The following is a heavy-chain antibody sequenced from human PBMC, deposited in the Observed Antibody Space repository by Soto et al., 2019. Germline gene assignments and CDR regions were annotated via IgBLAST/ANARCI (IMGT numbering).Heavy chain of an antibody. D-gene: IGHD6-13*01. CDR3: ARIPRIAAAGTPVINWFDP. CDR2: VSAYNGNT. CDR1: GYTFTSYG. V-gene: IGHV1-18*01. J-gene: IGHJ5*02. Sequence: VKVSCKASGYTFTSYGISWVRQAPGQGLEWMGWVSAYNGNTNYAQKVQGRVTMTTDTSTSTAYMELRSLRSDDTAVYYCARIPRIAAAGTPVINWFDPWGQGTLVTVSS.